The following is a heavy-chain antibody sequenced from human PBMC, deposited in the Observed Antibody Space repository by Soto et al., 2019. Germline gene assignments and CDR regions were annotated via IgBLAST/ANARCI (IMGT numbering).Heavy chain of an antibody. D-gene: IGHD2-15*01. J-gene: IGHJ4*02. CDR2: ISWNSNII. V-gene: IGHV3-9*01. CDR1: GFTFDDYA. Sequence: EVQLVESGGGLVQPGRSLRLSCAASGFTFDDYAMHWVRRVPGKGLEWVSTISWNSNIIGYADSVKGRFTISRDNAKNDMDMQTKSLRTEGTGFYYCAKGGSAGFFSGGKCPFEYWGQGTLVTVSS. CDR3: AKGGSAGFFSGGKCPFEY.